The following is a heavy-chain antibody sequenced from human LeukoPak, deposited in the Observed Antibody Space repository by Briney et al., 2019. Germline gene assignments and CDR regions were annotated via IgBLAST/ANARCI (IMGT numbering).Heavy chain of an antibody. Sequence: GGSLRLSCAASGFTFTSYWMHWVRQAPGKGLVWVSRINSDGSTTSYAASVKGQFTISRDNAKNTLYLQMNSLRAEDTAVYYCARTPIVVGNWYFDLWGRGTLVTVSS. V-gene: IGHV3-74*01. CDR1: GFTFTSYW. J-gene: IGHJ2*01. CDR2: INSDGSTT. D-gene: IGHD2-15*01. CDR3: ARTPIVVGNWYFDL.